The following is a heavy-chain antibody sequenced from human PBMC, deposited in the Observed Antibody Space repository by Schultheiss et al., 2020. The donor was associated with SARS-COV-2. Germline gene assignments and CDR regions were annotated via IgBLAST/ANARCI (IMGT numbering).Heavy chain of an antibody. J-gene: IGHJ4*02. Sequence: GGSLRLSCAASGFTFSSYEMNWVRQAPGKGLEWVSYISSSGSTIYYADSVKGRFTISRDNAKNSLYLQMNSLRAEDTAVYYCARVSRYDYVWGSYRFSPLDYWGQGTLVTVSS. V-gene: IGHV3-48*03. CDR2: ISSSGSTI. CDR3: ARVSRYDYVWGSYRFSPLDY. D-gene: IGHD3-16*02. CDR1: GFTFSSYE.